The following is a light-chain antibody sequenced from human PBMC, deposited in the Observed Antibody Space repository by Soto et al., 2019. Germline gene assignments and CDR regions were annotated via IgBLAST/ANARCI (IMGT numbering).Light chain of an antibody. CDR2: GAS. J-gene: IGKJ1*01. CDR1: QSVGTY. Sequence: EIVMTQSPATLSVSPGERATLSCRASQSVGTYLAWYQQKPGQAPRLLIYGASTRAAGISPMFSGGGSGTEFTLTISSLQSEDFAVYYCQQYNDWPRTFGQGTKVGIK. CDR3: QQYNDWPRT. V-gene: IGKV3-15*01.